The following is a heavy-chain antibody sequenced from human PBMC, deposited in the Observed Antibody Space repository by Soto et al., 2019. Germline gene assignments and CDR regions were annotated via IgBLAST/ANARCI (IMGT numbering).Heavy chain of an antibody. CDR3: ARDPIGPGIFDY. V-gene: IGHV3-33*01. CDR2: IWYDASNK. CDR1: GFTFSSYG. Sequence: PGGSLRLSCVASGFTFSSYGTHWVRQAPGKGLQWVAVIWYDASNKYYADSVKGRFTISRDNTQNTMYLQMNSLRAEDTAVYYCARDPIGPGIFDYWGQGTLVTVSS. D-gene: IGHD1-26*01. J-gene: IGHJ4*02.